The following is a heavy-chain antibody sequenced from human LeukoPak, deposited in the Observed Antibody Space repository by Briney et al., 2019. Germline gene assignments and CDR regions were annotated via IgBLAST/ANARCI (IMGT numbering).Heavy chain of an antibody. Sequence: GGSLRLSCAASGFTFSSYSMNWVRQAPGKGLEWVSSISSSSSYIYYADSVKGRSTISRDNAKNSLYLQMNSLRAEDTAVYYCARDHDDAFDIWGQGTMVTVSS. J-gene: IGHJ3*02. V-gene: IGHV3-21*01. CDR1: GFTFSSYS. CDR2: ISSSSSYI. D-gene: IGHD1-1*01. CDR3: ARDHDDAFDI.